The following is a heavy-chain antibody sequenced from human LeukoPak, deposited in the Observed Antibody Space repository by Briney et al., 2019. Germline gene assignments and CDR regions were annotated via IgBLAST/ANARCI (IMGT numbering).Heavy chain of an antibody. CDR3: ARDGYCSGGSCRNPSFYYYYYMDV. J-gene: IGHJ6*03. D-gene: IGHD2-15*01. CDR1: GYTFTSYH. V-gene: IGHV7-4-1*02. Sequence: GASVKVSCKASGYTFTSYHMNWVRQAPGQGLEWMGWINTNTGNPTYAQGFTGRFVFSLDTSVSTAYLQISSLKAEDTAVYYCARDGYCSGGSCRNPSFYYYYYMDVWGKGTTVTVSS. CDR2: INTNTGNP.